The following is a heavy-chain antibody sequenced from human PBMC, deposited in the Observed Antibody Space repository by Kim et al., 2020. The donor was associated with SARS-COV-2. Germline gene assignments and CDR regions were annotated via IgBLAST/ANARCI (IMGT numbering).Heavy chain of an antibody. J-gene: IGHJ4*02. D-gene: IGHD1-26*01. CDR3: ARDSGGRIGDEFDY. CDR2: INSDGSSS. Sequence: GGSLRLSCAASGFTFSSYWMHWVRQAPGKGLVWVSRINSDGSSSSSADSAKGRFTIYRDNAKNTLYLQMNSMSAEDTAVYYCARDSGGRIGDEFDYWGQGTQVTVSS. CDR1: GFTFSSYW. V-gene: IGHV3-74*01.